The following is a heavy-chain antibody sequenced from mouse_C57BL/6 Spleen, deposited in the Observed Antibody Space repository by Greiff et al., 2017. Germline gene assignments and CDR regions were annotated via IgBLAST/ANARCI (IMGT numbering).Heavy chain of an antibody. Sequence: VQLQQSGAELVRPGASVKLSCTASGFNIKDDYMHWVKQRPEQGLEWIGWIDPENGDTEYASKFQGKATITADTSSNTAYLQLSSLTSEDTAVYDCTTSPLITTVVATGDYWGQGTSVTVSS. D-gene: IGHD1-1*01. J-gene: IGHJ4*01. CDR1: GFNIKDDY. V-gene: IGHV14-4*01. CDR3: TTSPLITTVVATGDY. CDR2: IDPENGDT.